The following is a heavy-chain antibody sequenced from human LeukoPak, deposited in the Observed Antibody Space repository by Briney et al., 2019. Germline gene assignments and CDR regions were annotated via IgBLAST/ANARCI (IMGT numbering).Heavy chain of an antibody. V-gene: IGHV3-23*01. D-gene: IGHD5-12*01. Sequence: GGSLRLSCAASGFTFSSYAMRWVRQAPGKGLEWVSTMSGSGGSTYYADSVKGRFTISRDNSKNTLYLQMNSLRVEDTAVYFCARGGTEIYYYHYGMDVWGQGTTVTVSS. CDR2: MSGSGGST. CDR3: ARGGTEIYYYHYGMDV. J-gene: IGHJ6*02. CDR1: GFTFSSYA.